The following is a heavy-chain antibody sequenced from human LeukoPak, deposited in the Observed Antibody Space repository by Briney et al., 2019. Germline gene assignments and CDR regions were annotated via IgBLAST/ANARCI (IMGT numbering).Heavy chain of an antibody. CDR1: EYTFTTYA. Sequence: ASVKVSCKASEYTFTTYAIHWVRQAPGQRLEWLGWINTGNGDTRYSQTFQGRVTITRDTSASTAYMELSSLRPEDTAVYYCARDMGSGSLHYWGQGTLVTVSS. D-gene: IGHD1-26*01. CDR3: ARDMGSGSLHY. J-gene: IGHJ4*02. CDR2: INTGNGDT. V-gene: IGHV1-3*04.